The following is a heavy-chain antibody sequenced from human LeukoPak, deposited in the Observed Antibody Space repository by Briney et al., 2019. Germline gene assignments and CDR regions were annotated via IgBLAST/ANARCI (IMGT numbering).Heavy chain of an antibody. Sequence: SQTLSLTCTVSGGSISSGGYYWSWIRQHPGKGLEWIGYIYYSGSTYYSPSLKSRVTISVDTSKNQFSLKLSSVTAADTAVYYCARGTLRFLEWLSRDYNWFDPWGQGTLVTVSS. J-gene: IGHJ5*02. CDR2: IYYSGST. D-gene: IGHD3-3*01. CDR3: ARGTLRFLEWLSRDYNWFDP. CDR1: GGSISSGGYY. V-gene: IGHV4-31*03.